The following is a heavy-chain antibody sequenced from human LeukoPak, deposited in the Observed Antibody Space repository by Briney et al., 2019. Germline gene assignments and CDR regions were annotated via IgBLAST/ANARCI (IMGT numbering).Heavy chain of an antibody. J-gene: IGHJ4*02. CDR3: AKEGPIAAAGNGGGFDY. CDR2: ISWNSGSI. D-gene: IGHD6-13*01. V-gene: IGHV3-9*01. CDR1: GFTFDDYA. Sequence: PGGSLRLSCAASGFTFDDYAMHWVRQAPGKGLKGVSGISWNSGSIGYADSVKGRFTISRDNAKNSLYLQMNSLRAEDTALYYCAKEGPIAAAGNGGGFDYWGQGTLVTVSS.